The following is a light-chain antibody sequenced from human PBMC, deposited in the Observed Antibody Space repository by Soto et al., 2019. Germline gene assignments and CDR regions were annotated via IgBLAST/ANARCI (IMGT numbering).Light chain of an antibody. CDR2: GVS. J-gene: IGKJ1*01. V-gene: IGKV3-20*01. Sequence: EIVLTHSPGTLSLSPGERATLSCRASQSVSNNYLAWYQQKPGQAPRLVIYGVSSRATGIPDRFSASGSGTDFTLTISRLEPEDFALYYCQQYSTAPLTFGQGTKVDIK. CDR1: QSVSNNY. CDR3: QQYSTAPLT.